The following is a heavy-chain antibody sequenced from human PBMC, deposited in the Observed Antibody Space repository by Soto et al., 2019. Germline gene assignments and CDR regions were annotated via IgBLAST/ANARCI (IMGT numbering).Heavy chain of an antibody. J-gene: IGHJ4*02. CDR3: ALRLLLWFGADY. CDR1: GFTFSSYA. CDR2: ISGSGGST. V-gene: IGHV3-23*01. Sequence: EVQLLESGGGLVQPGGSLRLSCAASGFTFSSYAMSWVRQAPGKGLEWVSAISGSGGSTYYADSVKGRFTISRDNSKNRLYLKMNSMRAEDTAVYYCALRLLLWFGADYWGQGTLVTVSS. D-gene: IGHD3-10*01.